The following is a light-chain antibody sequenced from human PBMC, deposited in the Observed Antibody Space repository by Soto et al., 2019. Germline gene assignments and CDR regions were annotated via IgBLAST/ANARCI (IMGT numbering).Light chain of an antibody. CDR2: EVR. Sequence: QSALTQPASVSGSPGQSITISCTGTSSDVGSYNYVSWYQQHPGKAPKRMIYEVRNRPSGVSNRFSGSKSGNTASLTISGLQAEDEADYYCSSYTSSSTYVVFGGGTKLTVL. V-gene: IGLV2-14*01. J-gene: IGLJ2*01. CDR1: SSDVGSYNY. CDR3: SSYTSSSTYVV.